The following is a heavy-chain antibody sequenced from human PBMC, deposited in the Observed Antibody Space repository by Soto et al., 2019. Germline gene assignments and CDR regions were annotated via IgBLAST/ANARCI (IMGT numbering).Heavy chain of an antibody. CDR3: GRVVEGATRHTDPDS. J-gene: IGHJ5*01. Sequence: SETLSLTCTVSGVSIHNSHAFWAWIRQPPGKGLQFIASVYHNGGAHYNSSLKSRVTISVDTANNQVSLRMRSLTAADTAFYYCGRVVEGATRHTDPDSWGQGILVTVSS. CDR2: VYHNGGA. D-gene: IGHD2-21*01. V-gene: IGHV4-39*01. CDR1: GVSIHNSHAF.